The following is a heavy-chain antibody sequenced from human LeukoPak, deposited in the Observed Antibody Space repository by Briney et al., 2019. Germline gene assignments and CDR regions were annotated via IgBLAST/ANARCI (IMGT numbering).Heavy chain of an antibody. V-gene: IGHV4-59*01. D-gene: IGHD3-22*01. CDR1: GGSMNSYY. CDR2: IYYLGST. J-gene: IGHJ2*01. CDR3: ARNYYDTPSEFATHWYFDL. Sequence: PSETLSLTCTVSGGSMNSYYWSWVRQPPGKGLEWIAYIYYLGSTSYSPSLRGRGSISVDTSKNQFSLNLNSVTAADTAIYYCARNYYDTPSEFATHWYFDLWGRGTLVTVSS.